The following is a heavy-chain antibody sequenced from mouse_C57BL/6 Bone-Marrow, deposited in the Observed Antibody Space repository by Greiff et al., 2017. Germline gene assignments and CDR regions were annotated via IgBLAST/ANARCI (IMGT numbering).Heavy chain of an antibody. D-gene: IGHD2-1*01. V-gene: IGHV1-64*01. J-gene: IGHJ3*01. CDR2: IHPSSGST. CDR1: GYTFTSYW. CDR3: ARGKCGNSFSY. Sequence: VQLQQPGAELVKPGASVKLSCKASGYTFTSYWMTWVKQRPGQGLEWIGMIHPSSGSTNYNEKFKSKATLTVDKSSSTAYMQLSSLTSEDSAVYYCARGKCGNSFSYWGQGTRVTVSA.